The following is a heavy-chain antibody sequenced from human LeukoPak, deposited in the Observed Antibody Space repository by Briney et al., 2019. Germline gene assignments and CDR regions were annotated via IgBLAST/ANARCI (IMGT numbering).Heavy chain of an antibody. CDR3: ARVGLVGATLIDY. CDR1: GGTFSSYT. Sequence: SVNVSCKASGGTFSSYTISWVRQAPGQGRGWMGRIIPILGIANYAQKFQGRVTITADKSTSTAYMELSSLRSEDTAVYYCARVGLVGATLIDYWGQGTLVTVSS. J-gene: IGHJ4*02. V-gene: IGHV1-69*02. CDR2: IIPILGIA. D-gene: IGHD1-26*01.